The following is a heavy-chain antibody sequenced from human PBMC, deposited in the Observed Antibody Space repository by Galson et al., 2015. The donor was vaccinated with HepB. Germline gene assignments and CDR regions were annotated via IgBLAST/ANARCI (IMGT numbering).Heavy chain of an antibody. J-gene: IGHJ3*02. Sequence: TLSLTCTVSGGSISNYYWTWIRQPPGKGLEWIGCIYYSGTTNYNPSLTSRVTISVDTSKNQFSLKLSSVTAADTAVFYCARQGSGGRAFDIWGQGTMVTVSS. CDR3: ARQGSGGRAFDI. V-gene: IGHV4-59*08. CDR2: IYYSGTT. CDR1: GGSISNYY. D-gene: IGHD2-15*01.